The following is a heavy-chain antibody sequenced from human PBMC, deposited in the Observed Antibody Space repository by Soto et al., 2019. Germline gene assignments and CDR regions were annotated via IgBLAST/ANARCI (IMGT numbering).Heavy chain of an antibody. CDR3: AKEPLLGSSGYYFQY. CDR1: GFTFSDYA. J-gene: IGHJ4*02. V-gene: IGHV3-23*01. D-gene: IGHD6-19*01. Sequence: PGGSLRLSCAASGFTFSDYAMRWVRQAPGKGLEWVSSITGSGADTYYADSVKGRFTISRDNSKNTLYLQMNSLRAEDTAVYYCAKEPLLGSSGYYFQYWGQGTRVTVAS. CDR2: ITGSGADT.